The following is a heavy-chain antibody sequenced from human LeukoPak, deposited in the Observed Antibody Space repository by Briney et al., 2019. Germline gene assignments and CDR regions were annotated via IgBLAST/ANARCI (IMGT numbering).Heavy chain of an antibody. CDR1: GFTSSSYS. CDR3: AREVAAAGSDY. Sequence: PGGSLRLSCAASGFTSSSYSMNWVRQAPGKGLEWVSSISSSSTYRYYADSLKGRFTVSRDNTKNSLYLQMNSLRAEDTAVYYCAREVAAAGSDYWGQGTLVTVSS. V-gene: IGHV3-21*01. D-gene: IGHD6-13*01. J-gene: IGHJ4*02. CDR2: ISSSSTYR.